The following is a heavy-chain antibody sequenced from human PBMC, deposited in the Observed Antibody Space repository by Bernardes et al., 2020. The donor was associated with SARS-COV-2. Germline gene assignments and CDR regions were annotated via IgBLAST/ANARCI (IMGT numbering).Heavy chain of an antibody. CDR1: GGAISGYY. J-gene: IGHJ4*02. CDR2: ICDIGST. D-gene: IGHD3-22*01. Sequence: LSLTCTVSGGAISGYYRSWIRQPPGKGLEWIGNICDIGSTAYNPSLKSRVTISIDKSKNQFSLNLSSVPAADTAIYSCSRSPGTYFYDSSVLQNWGQGNLVTVSS. CDR3: SRSPGTYFYDSSVLQN. V-gene: IGHV4-59*01.